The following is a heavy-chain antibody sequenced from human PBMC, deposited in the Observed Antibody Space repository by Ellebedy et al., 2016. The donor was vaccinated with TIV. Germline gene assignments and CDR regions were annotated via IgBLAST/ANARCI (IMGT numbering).Heavy chain of an antibody. CDR1: GGSISSGYY. CDR2: IYHSGST. V-gene: IGHV4-38-2*02. J-gene: IGHJ6*02. CDR3: ARVNYYGSGSYYTGYYYYGMDV. D-gene: IGHD3-10*01. Sequence: SETLSLXXTVSGGSISSGYYWGWIRQPPGKGLEWIGSIYHSGSTYYNPSLKSRVTISVDTSKNQFSLKLSSVTAADTAVYYCARVNYYGSGSYYTGYYYYGMDVWGQGTTVTVSS.